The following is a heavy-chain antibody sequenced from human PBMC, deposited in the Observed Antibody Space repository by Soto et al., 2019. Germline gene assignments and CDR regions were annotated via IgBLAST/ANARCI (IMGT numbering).Heavy chain of an antibody. V-gene: IGHV1-69*13. CDR2: IIPIFGTA. Sequence: ASVKVSCNASIGTFSTYAISWVRQAPGQGLEWMAGIIPIFGTASYAQKFQGRVTITADESTRTAYMELSSLRSEDTAVYYCAREALYRSGWFDYWGQGTLVTVSS. CDR3: AREALYRSGWFDY. CDR1: IGTFSTYA. J-gene: IGHJ4*02. D-gene: IGHD6-19*01.